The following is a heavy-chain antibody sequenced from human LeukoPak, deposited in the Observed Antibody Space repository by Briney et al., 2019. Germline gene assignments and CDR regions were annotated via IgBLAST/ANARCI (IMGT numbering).Heavy chain of an antibody. CDR3: ARYCLGWYIVVVTAIDAFDI. J-gene: IGHJ3*02. Sequence: SETLSLTCTVSGGSISSSSYYWGWIRQPPGKGLEWIGSIYYSGSTYYNPSLKSRVTISVDTSKNQFSLKLSSVTAADTAVYYCARYCLGWYIVVVTAIDAFDIWGQGTMVTVSS. CDR2: IYYSGST. D-gene: IGHD2-21*02. V-gene: IGHV4-39*07. CDR1: GGSISSSSYY.